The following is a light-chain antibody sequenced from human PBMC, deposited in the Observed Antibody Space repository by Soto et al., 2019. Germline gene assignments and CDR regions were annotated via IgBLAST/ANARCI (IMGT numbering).Light chain of an antibody. V-gene: IGKV3D-7*01. CDR1: QSVSSSC. CDR2: GAS. CDR3: QQDYNYRA. J-gene: IGKJ1*01. Sequence: PGERVTLSCRASQSVSSSCLTWYQQKPGQAPRLLIYGASTRATSIPARFSGSGSGTDFTLTISSLQPEDFAVYYCQQDYNYRAIGQGTKVEIK.